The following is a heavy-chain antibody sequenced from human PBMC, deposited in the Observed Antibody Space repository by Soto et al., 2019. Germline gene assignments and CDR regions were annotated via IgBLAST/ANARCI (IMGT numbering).Heavy chain of an antibody. J-gene: IGHJ4*02. CDR3: ARSAVAGLRALREIDY. D-gene: IGHD6-19*01. V-gene: IGHV1-69*01. Sequence: QVQLVQSGAEVKKPGSSVKVSCKASGGTFSSYAISWVRQAPGQGLEWMGGIIPIFGTANYAQKFQGRVTITADESTSTAYMDLSSLRSEDTAVYYCARSAVAGLRALREIDYWGQGTLVTVSS. CDR2: IIPIFGTA. CDR1: GGTFSSYA.